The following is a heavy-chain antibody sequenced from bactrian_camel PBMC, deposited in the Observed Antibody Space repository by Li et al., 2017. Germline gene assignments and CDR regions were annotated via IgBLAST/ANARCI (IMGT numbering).Heavy chain of an antibody. CDR1: GYSDYSGYC. J-gene: IGHJ4*01. V-gene: IGHV3S9*01. Sequence: VQLVESGGGSVRAGGSVKLTCIASGYSDYSGYCMGWSRQGAGKEREGLAIINSDGRTGYTSAAEGRFVISRDNAKGTVYLQMNSLKSEDTGLYYCATSGWFDDEFNSWGQGTQVTVS. CDR2: INSDGRT. CDR3: ATSGWFDDEFNS. D-gene: IGHD2*01.